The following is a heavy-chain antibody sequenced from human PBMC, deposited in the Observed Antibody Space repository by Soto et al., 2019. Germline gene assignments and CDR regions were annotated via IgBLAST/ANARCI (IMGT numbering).Heavy chain of an antibody. Sequence: ASVKVSCKASGYTFTSYDINWVRQATGQGLEWMGWMNPNSGNTGYAQKFQGRVTMTRNTSISTAYMELSSLRSEDTAVYYCARDHDSGYDFDYWGQGTLVTVSS. V-gene: IGHV1-8*01. CDR2: MNPNSGNT. CDR3: ARDHDSGYDFDY. J-gene: IGHJ4*02. CDR1: GYTFTSYD. D-gene: IGHD5-12*01.